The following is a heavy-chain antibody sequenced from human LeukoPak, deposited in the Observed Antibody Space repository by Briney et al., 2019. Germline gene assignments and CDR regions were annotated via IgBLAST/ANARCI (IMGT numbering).Heavy chain of an antibody. J-gene: IGHJ4*02. CDR3: ARRVRDGYNQYYFDY. D-gene: IGHD5-24*01. V-gene: IGHV4-59*08. CDR2: IYYSGST. Sequence: SETLSLTCTVSGGSISSYYWSWIRQPPGKGLEWIGYIYYSGSTNYNPSLKSRVTISVDTSKNQFSLKLSSVTAADTAVYYCARRVRDGYNQYYFDYWGQGTLLTVSS. CDR1: GGSISSYY.